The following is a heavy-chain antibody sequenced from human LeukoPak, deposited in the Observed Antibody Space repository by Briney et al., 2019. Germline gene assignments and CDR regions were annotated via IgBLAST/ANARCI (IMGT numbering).Heavy chain of an antibody. D-gene: IGHD4-17*01. CDR2: ISGSGGST. CDR3: AKEAMTTVTRTRSFDY. J-gene: IGHJ4*02. CDR1: GFTFSSYA. Sequence: GGSLRLSCAASGFTFSSYAMSWVRQAPGKGLEWASAISGSGGSTYYADSVKGRFTISRDNSKNTLYLQMNSLRAEDTAVYYCAKEAMTTVTRTRSFDYWGQGTLVTVSS. V-gene: IGHV3-23*01.